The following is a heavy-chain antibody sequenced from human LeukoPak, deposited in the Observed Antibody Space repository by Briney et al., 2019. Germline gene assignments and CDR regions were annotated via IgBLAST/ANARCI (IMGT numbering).Heavy chain of an antibody. D-gene: IGHD3-3*01. CDR2: IYSSGST. CDR3: ARENYDFWSGYYPYYYYMDV. Sequence: SETLSLTCTVSGGSISNGTSYWTWIRQPAGKSLEWLGRIYSSGSTNYNPSLKSRVTISADTSKNQFSLTLTSVTAADTAVYYCARENYDFWSGYYPYYYYMDVWGKGTTVTVSS. V-gene: IGHV4-61*02. CDR1: GGSISNGTSY. J-gene: IGHJ6*03.